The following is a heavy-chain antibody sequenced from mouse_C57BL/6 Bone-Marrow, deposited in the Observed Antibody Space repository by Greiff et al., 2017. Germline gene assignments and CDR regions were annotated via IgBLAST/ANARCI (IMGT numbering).Heavy chain of an antibody. CDR3: ARDFYYDYDPWFAY. CDR1: GYSITSGYY. Sequence: EVQLQQSGPGLVKPSQSLSLTCSVTGYSITSGYYWNWIRQFPGNKLEWMGYISYDGSNNYNPSLKNRISITRDTSKNQFFLKLNSVTTEDTATYYCARDFYYDYDPWFAYWGQGTLVTVSA. V-gene: IGHV3-6*01. CDR2: ISYDGSN. D-gene: IGHD2-4*01. J-gene: IGHJ3*01.